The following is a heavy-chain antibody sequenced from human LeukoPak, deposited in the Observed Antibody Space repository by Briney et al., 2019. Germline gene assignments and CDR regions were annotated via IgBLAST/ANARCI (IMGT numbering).Heavy chain of an antibody. J-gene: IGHJ4*02. D-gene: IGHD3-22*01. CDR1: GGSISSYY. CDR3: ASGGLSGYYPG. Sequence: SETLSLTCTVSGGSISSYYWSWIRQPPGKGMEWIGYIYYSGSTNYNPSLKSRVTISVDTSKNQFSLKLSSVTAADTAVYYCASGGLSGYYPGWGQGTLVTVSS. CDR2: IYYSGST. V-gene: IGHV4-59*08.